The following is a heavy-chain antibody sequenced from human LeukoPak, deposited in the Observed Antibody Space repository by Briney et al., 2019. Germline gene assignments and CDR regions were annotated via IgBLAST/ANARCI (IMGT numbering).Heavy chain of an antibody. J-gene: IGHJ4*02. V-gene: IGHV1-2*02. CDR1: GYSFTDYY. CDR2: INPNSGGT. Sequence: ASVKVSFKASGYSFTDYYMHWVRQAPGQGLEWMGWINPNSGGTNFAQEFQGRLSMTPETSINTAYMKLSSLRSDDTAVYLCARPDFIGVYVGGPFGYWGQGTLVTVSS. D-gene: IGHD5/OR15-5a*01. CDR3: ARPDFIGVYVGGPFGY.